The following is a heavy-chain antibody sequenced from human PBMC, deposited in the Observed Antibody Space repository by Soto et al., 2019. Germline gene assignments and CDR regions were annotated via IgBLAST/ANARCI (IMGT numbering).Heavy chain of an antibody. V-gene: IGHV4-31*03. CDR2: IFYSGST. D-gene: IGHD3-22*01. CDR3: ARDATYYYDSSGYWYFDL. CDR1: GGSISSGGYY. Sequence: PSETLSLTCTVSGGSISSGGYYWSWIRQYPGKGLEWIGYIFYSGSTYYNRSLKSRVTISVDTSKNQFSLKLSSVTAADTAVYYCARDATYYYDSSGYWYFDLWGRGTLVPVSS. J-gene: IGHJ2*01.